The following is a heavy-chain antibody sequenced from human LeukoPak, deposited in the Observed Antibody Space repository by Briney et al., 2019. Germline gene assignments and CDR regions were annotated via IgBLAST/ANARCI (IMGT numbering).Heavy chain of an antibody. V-gene: IGHV3-30*04. Sequence: PGGSLRLSCAASGFTFSSYAMHWVRQAPGKGLEWVAVISYDGSNKYYADSVKGRFTISRDNSKNTLYLQMNSLRAEDTAVYYCARERPPRTTVTTPGVHWGQGTLVTVSS. J-gene: IGHJ4*02. CDR1: GFTFSSYA. CDR3: ARERPPRTTVTTPGVH. CDR2: ISYDGSNK. D-gene: IGHD4-17*01.